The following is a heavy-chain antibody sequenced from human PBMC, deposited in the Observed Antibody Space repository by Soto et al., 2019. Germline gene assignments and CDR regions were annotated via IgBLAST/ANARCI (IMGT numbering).Heavy chain of an antibody. J-gene: IGHJ4*02. CDR3: ARRSTGWYFDY. D-gene: IGHD6-19*01. V-gene: IGHV3-23*01. CDR1: GFTFSSYA. Sequence: EVQLLESGGGLVQPGGSLRLSCAASGFTFSSYAMNWVRQAPGKGLEWVSVISGSGGSTYYADSVKGRFTISRDNSKHTLYLQMNSLTAEHTAVYYFARRSTGWYFDYWGQGTLVTVSS. CDR2: ISGSGGST.